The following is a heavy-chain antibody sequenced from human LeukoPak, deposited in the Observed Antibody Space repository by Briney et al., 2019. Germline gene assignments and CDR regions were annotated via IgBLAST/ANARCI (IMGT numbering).Heavy chain of an antibody. CDR1: GYTLTELS. CDR2: FNPEDGET. Sequence: ASVKVSCKVSGYTLTELSMHWVRQAPGKGLEWMRGFNPEDGETIYAQKFQGRVTMTEDTSTDTAYMELSSLRSEDTAVYYCATIDGHYDSSGYWGQGTLVTVSS. CDR3: ATIDGHYDSSGY. D-gene: IGHD3-22*01. V-gene: IGHV1-24*01. J-gene: IGHJ4*02.